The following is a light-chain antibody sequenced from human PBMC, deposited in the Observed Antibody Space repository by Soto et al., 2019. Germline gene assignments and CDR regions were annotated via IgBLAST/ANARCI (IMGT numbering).Light chain of an antibody. CDR1: SSNIGAGYY. Sequence: QSVLTQPPSVSGAPGQRVTISCTGSSSNIGAGYYVHWYQQLPGTAPKLIIYGNSNRPSGVPDRFSGSKSGNSASLAITGLQAEDEADYYCQSYASSLSSLFGGGTKLTVL. CDR2: GNS. CDR3: QSYASSLSSL. J-gene: IGLJ3*02. V-gene: IGLV1-40*01.